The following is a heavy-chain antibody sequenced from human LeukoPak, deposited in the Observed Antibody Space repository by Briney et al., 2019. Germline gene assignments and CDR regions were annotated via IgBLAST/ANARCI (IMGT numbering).Heavy chain of an antibody. CDR2: INPNSGGT. V-gene: IGHV1-2*02. J-gene: IGHJ4*02. D-gene: IGHD3-22*01. Sequence: GASVKVSCKASGYTFTGYYMHWVRQAPGQGLEWMGWINPNSGGTNFAQKFQGRVTMTRDTSISTAYMELSRLRSDDTAVYYCARDDDSSGYYYVWGQGTLVTASS. CDR3: ARDDDSSGYYYV. CDR1: GYTFTGYY.